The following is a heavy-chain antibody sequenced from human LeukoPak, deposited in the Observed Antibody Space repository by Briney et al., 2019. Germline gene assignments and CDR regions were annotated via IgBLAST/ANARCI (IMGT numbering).Heavy chain of an antibody. CDR2: ISSTGGST. D-gene: IGHD3-9*01. V-gene: IGHV3-64D*06. Sequence: PGGSLRLSFSAAGFTFSVYAIHWLRQAPGKGLEDVSIISSTGGSTYYAASVKGRFTISRDNSKNMVYLQMSSLRAEDTAIYYCVRAYDLFTGSYYYWGQGTLVTVSS. CDR3: VRAYDLFTGSYYY. CDR1: GFTFSVYA. J-gene: IGHJ4*02.